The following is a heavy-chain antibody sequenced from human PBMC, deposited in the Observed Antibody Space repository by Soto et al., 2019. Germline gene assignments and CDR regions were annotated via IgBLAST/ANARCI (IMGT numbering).Heavy chain of an antibody. CDR3: VRDGTKTLRDWFDP. CDR2: IYATGTT. V-gene: IGHV4-4*07. CDR1: CASVSVFY. D-gene: IGHD1-1*01. Sequence: SETLCLTFTVSCASVSVFYWSWIRKSAGKGLEWIGRIYATGTTDYNPSLKSRVMMSEDTSKKQFSMKLRSVAAPDTAVYYCVRDGTKTLRDWFDPWGQGISVTVSS. J-gene: IGHJ5*02.